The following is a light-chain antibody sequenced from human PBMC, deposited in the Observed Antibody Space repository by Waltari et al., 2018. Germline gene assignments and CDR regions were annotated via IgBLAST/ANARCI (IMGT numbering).Light chain of an antibody. J-gene: IGLJ2*01. CDR1: SSDAGGFNW. CDR3: MSYTSRHTMI. V-gene: IGLV2-14*01. CDR2: DVT. Sequence: QSALTQPASVSGSPGQSITISCPGPSSDAGGFNWVSWYQQHPGKAPKVMIYDVTNRPSGVSNRFSGSKSGNTATLTISGLQAEDEADYYCMSYTSRHTMIFGGGTRLTVL.